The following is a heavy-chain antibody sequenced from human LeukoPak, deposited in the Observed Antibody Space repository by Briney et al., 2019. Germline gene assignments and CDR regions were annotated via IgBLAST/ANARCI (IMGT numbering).Heavy chain of an antibody. CDR1: GFTFSSYA. CDR2: ISYDGSNK. Sequence: PGRSLRLSCAASGFTFSSYAMHWVRQAPGKGLEWVAVISYDGSNKYYADSVKGRFTISRDNSKNTLYLQMNSLRAEDTAVYYCARDIVPAATDYYYYYGMDVWGQGTTVTVSS. J-gene: IGHJ6*02. D-gene: IGHD2-2*01. V-gene: IGHV3-30-3*01. CDR3: ARDIVPAATDYYYYYGMDV.